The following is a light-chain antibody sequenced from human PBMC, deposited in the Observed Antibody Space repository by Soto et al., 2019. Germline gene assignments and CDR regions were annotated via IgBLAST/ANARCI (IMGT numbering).Light chain of an antibody. V-gene: IGKV3D-15*01. CDR3: QQYNNWPPRFT. J-gene: IGKJ3*01. CDR2: GAF. CDR1: QSVSSN. Sequence: EIVMTQSPAILSVSPGERATLSCRASQSVSSNLAWYQHKPGQAPRLLISGAFTRATGILARFSGSGSGTEFTLTISSLQSEDFAVFNCQQYNNWPPRFTFGLGTKFDIK.